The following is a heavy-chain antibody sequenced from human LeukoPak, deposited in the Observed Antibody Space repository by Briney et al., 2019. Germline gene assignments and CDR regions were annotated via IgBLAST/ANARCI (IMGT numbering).Heavy chain of an antibody. CDR2: ISPTGSTT. D-gene: IGHD1-14*01. V-gene: IGHV3-74*01. J-gene: IGHJ4*02. CDR1: GFSFSGHW. Sequence: GGSLRLSCTASGFSFSGHWMHWARQLPGKGLVWVSRISPTGSTTSYADSVKGRFTLSRDNFQNTLFLRMTSLRVEDTATYFCASNLMTTRGGLAYWGQGTLVTVSS. CDR3: ASNLMTTRGGLAY.